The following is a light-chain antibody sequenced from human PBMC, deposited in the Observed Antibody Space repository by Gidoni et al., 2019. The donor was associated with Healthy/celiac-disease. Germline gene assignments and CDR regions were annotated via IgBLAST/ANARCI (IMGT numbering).Light chain of an antibody. CDR1: QSVSSSY. Sequence: EIVLTQSPATLSLSPGARATLSCGASQSVSSSYLAWYQQKPGLALRLLIYDASSRATGIPDRFSGSGSGTDFTLTISRLEPEDFAVYYCQQYGSSLFTFGPGTKVDIK. J-gene: IGKJ3*01. V-gene: IGKV3D-20*01. CDR3: QQYGSSLFT. CDR2: DAS.